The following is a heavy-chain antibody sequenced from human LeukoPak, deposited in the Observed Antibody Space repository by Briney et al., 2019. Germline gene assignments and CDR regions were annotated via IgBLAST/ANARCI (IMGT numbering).Heavy chain of an antibody. D-gene: IGHD2-15*01. CDR1: GFTFSSYG. J-gene: IGHJ1*01. V-gene: IGHV3-30*18. CDR3: AKDPRKLVAATGAEYFQH. Sequence: GRSLRLSCAASGFTFSSYGMHWVRQAPGKGLEWVAVISYDGSNKYYADSVKCRFTISRDNSKNTLYLQMNSLRAEDTAVYYCAKDPRKLVAATGAEYFQHWGQGTLVTVSS. CDR2: ISYDGSNK.